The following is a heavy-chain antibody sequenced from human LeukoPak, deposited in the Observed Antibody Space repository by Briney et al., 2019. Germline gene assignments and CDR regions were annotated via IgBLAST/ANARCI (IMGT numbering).Heavy chain of an antibody. CDR3: ASFDPIAVADIDY. CDR1: GFTFSSYS. Sequence: GGSLRLSCAASGFTFSSYSMNWVRQAPGKGLEWVSSISSSSSYIYYADSVKGRFTTSRDNAKSSLYLQMNSLRAEDTAVYYCASFDPIAVADIDYWGQGTLVTVSS. CDR2: ISSSSSYI. D-gene: IGHD6-19*01. J-gene: IGHJ4*02. V-gene: IGHV3-21*01.